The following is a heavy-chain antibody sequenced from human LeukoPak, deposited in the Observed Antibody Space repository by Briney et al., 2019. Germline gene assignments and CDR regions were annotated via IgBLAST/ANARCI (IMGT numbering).Heavy chain of an antibody. Sequence: ASVKVSCKASGGTFRNYPIGWVRQAPGQGLEWMGGILPIFRMTNYAEKFQGRVTITADESTTTAYLELNSLRSEDTAVYYCAICSSTWSGDRPDSWGQGSLVTVSS. CDR3: AICSSTWSGDRPDS. CDR1: GGTFRNYP. V-gene: IGHV1-69*13. CDR2: ILPIFRMT. J-gene: IGHJ4*02. D-gene: IGHD2-2*01.